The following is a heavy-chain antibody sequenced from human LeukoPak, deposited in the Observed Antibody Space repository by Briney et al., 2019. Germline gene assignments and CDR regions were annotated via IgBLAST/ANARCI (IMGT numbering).Heavy chain of an antibody. CDR3: ARGPDIVVVVAASQGYFDY. J-gene: IGHJ4*02. D-gene: IGHD2-15*01. Sequence: ASVKVSCKASGCTFTSYYMHWVRQAPGQGLEWMGIINPSGGSTSYAQKFQGRVTMTRDTSTSTVYMELSSLRSEDTVVYYCARGPDIVVVVAASQGYFDYWGQGTLVTVSS. CDR1: GCTFTSYY. CDR2: INPSGGST. V-gene: IGHV1-46*01.